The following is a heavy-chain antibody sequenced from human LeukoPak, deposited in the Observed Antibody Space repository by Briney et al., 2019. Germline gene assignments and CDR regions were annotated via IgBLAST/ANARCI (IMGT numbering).Heavy chain of an antibody. Sequence: GGSLRLSCVASGLTFHDYAMHWVRQAPGKGLEWVSLISADGGSTFYADSVRGRFSISRDNSKNSLYLQMNSLRTEDTAMYYCAKESGKFDYWGQGTLVAVSS. CDR3: AKESGKFDY. J-gene: IGHJ4*02. CDR1: GLTFHDYA. CDR2: ISADGGST. V-gene: IGHV3-43*02.